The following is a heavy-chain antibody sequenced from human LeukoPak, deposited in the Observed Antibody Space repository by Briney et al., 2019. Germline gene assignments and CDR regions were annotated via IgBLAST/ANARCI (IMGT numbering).Heavy chain of an antibody. Sequence: KSSETLSLTCTVSGGSISSGSYYWSWIRQPAGKGLEWIGRIYTSGSTNYNPSLKSRVTISVDTSKNHFSLKLSSVTAADTTIYYCARNSHLGDIDYWGQGTLVTVSS. CDR1: GGSISSGSYY. D-gene: IGHD2-21*01. CDR2: IYTSGST. V-gene: IGHV4-61*02. CDR3: ARNSHLGDIDY. J-gene: IGHJ4*02.